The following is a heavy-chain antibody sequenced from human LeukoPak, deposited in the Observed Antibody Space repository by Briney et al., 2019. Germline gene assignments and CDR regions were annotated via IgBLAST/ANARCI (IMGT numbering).Heavy chain of an antibody. Sequence: GRSLRLSCAASGFTFSSYGLHWVRQAPGKGLEWVAVMWYDGNKRYYADSVKGRFTISRDNSKNTLYLQMNSLRAEDTAVYYCARGQRLFHYWGQGTLVTVSS. CDR3: ARGQRLFHY. CDR2: MWYDGNKR. D-gene: IGHD6-25*01. J-gene: IGHJ4*02. V-gene: IGHV3-33*01. CDR1: GFTFSSYG.